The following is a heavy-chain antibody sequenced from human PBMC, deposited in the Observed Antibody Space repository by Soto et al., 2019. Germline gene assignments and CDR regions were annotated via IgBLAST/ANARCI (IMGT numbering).Heavy chain of an antibody. Sequence: PGGVVRGSCVAFGCSRSNYAMVCVHQATGKGLGWVSAIARAGDLIRYADSVKGRFTISRDNSNNTLYLQMSSLRAEDTAIYFCAKSLSVQVLYCFHPWRPGSQFTVAS. CDR1: GCSRSNYA. J-gene: IGHJ5*02. V-gene: IGHV3-23*01. CDR2: IARAGDLI. CDR3: AKSLSVQVLYCFHP. D-gene: IGHD2-2*01.